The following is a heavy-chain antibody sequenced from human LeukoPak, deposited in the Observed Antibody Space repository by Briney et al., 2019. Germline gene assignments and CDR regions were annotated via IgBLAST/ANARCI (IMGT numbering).Heavy chain of an antibody. J-gene: IGHJ4*02. CDR3: AKGGSVSYRDYFDY. CDR1: GFTFSSYA. CDR2: ISGSGGST. V-gene: IGHV3-23*01. D-gene: IGHD1-26*01. Sequence: GGSLRLSCAASGFTFSSYAMIWVRQAPGKGLEWVSAISGSGGSTYYADSVKSRLTISRDNSKNTLYLQMNSLRAEDTAGYYCAKGGSVSYRDYFDYWGQGTLVTVPS.